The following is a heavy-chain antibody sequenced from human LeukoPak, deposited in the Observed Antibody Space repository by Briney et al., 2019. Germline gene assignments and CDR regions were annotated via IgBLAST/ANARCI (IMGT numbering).Heavy chain of an antibody. CDR2: IRYDGSNK. CDR1: GFTFSSYG. V-gene: IGHV3-30*02. D-gene: IGHD5-12*01. Sequence: GGSLRLSCAASGFTFSSYGMHWVRQAPGKGLEWVAFIRYDGSNKYYADSVKGRFTISRDNAKNTLYLQMNSLRAEDTAVYYCARGYSGYDGRVYYFDYWGQGTLVTVSS. CDR3: ARGYSGYDGRVYYFDY. J-gene: IGHJ4*02.